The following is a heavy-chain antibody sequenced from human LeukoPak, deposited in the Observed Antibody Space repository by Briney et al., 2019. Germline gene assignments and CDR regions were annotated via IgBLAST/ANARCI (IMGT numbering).Heavy chain of an antibody. Sequence: GGSLRLSCAASGFTFSSYWMSWVRQAPGKGLEWVANIKQDGSEKYYVDSVKGRFTISRDNAKNSLYLQMNNLRAEDTAVYYCAREGWEVGIVATAYFDYWGQGTLVTVSS. D-gene: IGHD5-12*01. J-gene: IGHJ4*02. CDR2: IKQDGSEK. CDR1: GFTFSSYW. V-gene: IGHV3-7*01. CDR3: AREGWEVGIVATAYFDY.